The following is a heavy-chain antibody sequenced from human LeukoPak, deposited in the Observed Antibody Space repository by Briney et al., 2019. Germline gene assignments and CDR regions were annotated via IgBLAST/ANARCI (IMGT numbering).Heavy chain of an antibody. J-gene: IGHJ4*02. D-gene: IGHD3-10*01. CDR3: ARAPVEFGELSYYFDY. V-gene: IGHV4-31*03. CDR2: IYYSGST. Sequence: PSQTLSLTCTVSGGSISSGGHYWSWIRQHPGKGLEWIGYIYYSGSTYYNPSLKSRVTISVDTSKNQFSLKLSSVTAADTAVYYCARAPVEFGELSYYFDYWGQGTLVTVSS. CDR1: GGSISSGGHY.